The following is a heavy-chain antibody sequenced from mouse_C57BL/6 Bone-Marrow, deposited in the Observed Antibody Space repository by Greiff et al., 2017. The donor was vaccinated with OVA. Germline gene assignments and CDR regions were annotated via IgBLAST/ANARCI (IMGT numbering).Heavy chain of an antibody. Sequence: VQLKESGAELVRPGASVKLSCTASGFNIKDDYMHWVKQRPEKGLAWIGWIDPENGDTEYASKFQGKATITADTSSNTAYLQLSSLTSDDTAVYYCTSYGNFDYWGQGTTLTVSS. CDR3: TSYGNFDY. CDR1: GFNIKDDY. CDR2: IDPENGDT. V-gene: IGHV14-4*01. D-gene: IGHD2-1*01. J-gene: IGHJ2*01.